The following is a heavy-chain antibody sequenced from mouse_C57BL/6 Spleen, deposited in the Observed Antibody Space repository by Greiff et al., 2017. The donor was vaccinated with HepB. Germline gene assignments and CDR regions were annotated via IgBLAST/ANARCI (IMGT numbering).Heavy chain of an antibody. J-gene: IGHJ3*01. CDR1: GYAFTNYL. V-gene: IGHV1-54*01. D-gene: IGHD2-2*01. CDR3: ARGDYGYDQAWFAY. Sequence: VQLQESGAELVRPGTSVKVSCKASGYAFTNYLIEWVKQRPGQGLEWIGVINPGSGGTNYNEKFKGKATLTADKSSSTAYMQLSSLTSEDSAVYFCARGDYGYDQAWFAYWGQGTLVTVSA. CDR2: INPGSGGT.